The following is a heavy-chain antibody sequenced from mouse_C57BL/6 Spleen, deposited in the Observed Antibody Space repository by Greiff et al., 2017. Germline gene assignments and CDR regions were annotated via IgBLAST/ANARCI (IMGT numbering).Heavy chain of an antibody. CDR1: GYTFTSYW. CDR2: IDPSDSYT. J-gene: IGHJ3*01. D-gene: IGHD3-2*02. V-gene: IGHV1-50*01. Sequence: QVQLQQPGAELVKPGASVKLSCKASGYTFTSYWMQWVKQRPGQGLEWIGEIDPSDSYTNYNQKFKGKATLTVDTSSSTAYMQLSSLTSEDSAVYDCARKSSSGYVFAYWGQGTLVTVSA. CDR3: ARKSSSGYVFAY.